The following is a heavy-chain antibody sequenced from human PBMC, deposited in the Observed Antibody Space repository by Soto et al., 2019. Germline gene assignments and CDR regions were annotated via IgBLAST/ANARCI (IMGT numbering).Heavy chain of an antibody. V-gene: IGHV1-46*03. D-gene: IGHD3-22*01. CDR2: INPSGGST. J-gene: IGHJ5*02. CDR3: ARGADSSGYYRSNWFDP. Sequence: QVQLVQSGAEVKKPGASVKVSCKASGYTFTSYYMHWVRQAPGQGLEWMGIINPSGGSTSYAQKFPGRVTMTRDTSTSTVYMELSSLRSEDTAVYYCARGADSSGYYRSNWFDPWGQGTLVTVSS. CDR1: GYTFTSYY.